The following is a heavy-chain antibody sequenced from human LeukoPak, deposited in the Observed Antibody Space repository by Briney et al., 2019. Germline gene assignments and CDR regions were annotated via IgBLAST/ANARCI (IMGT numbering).Heavy chain of an antibody. V-gene: IGHV4-34*01. J-gene: IGHJ4*02. D-gene: IGHD3-16*01. CDR3: ARSGGVRAFDY. CDR1: GGSFSGYY. Sequence: PSETLSLTCAVYGGSFSGYYWSWIRQPPGKGLEWIGEINHSGSTNYNPSLKSRVTISVDTSKNQFSLKLSSVTAADTAVYYCARSGGVRAFDYWGQGTLVTVSS. CDR2: INHSGST.